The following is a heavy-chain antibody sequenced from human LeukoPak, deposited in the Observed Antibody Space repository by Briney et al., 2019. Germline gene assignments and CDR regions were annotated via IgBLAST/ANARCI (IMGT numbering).Heavy chain of an antibody. J-gene: IGHJ4*02. CDR2: ISGSADNT. Sequence: GGSLRLSCAASGFTFRNYAMSWVRQAPGKGLEWVSSISGSADNTYYADSVWGRFTISRDNSKNTLYLQMNSLRAEDTAVYYCAKITDYWGQGTLVTVSS. V-gene: IGHV3-23*01. CDR3: AKITDY. CDR1: GFTFRNYA. D-gene: IGHD1-14*01.